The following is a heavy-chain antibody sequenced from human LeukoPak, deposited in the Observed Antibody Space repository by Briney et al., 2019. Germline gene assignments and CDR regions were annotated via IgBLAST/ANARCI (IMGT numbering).Heavy chain of an antibody. D-gene: IGHD1/OR15-1a*01. J-gene: IGHJ4*02. CDR3: TRSPNNAWHNFDY. Sequence: ASVKVSCKPSGYTFTDYYIHWVRQAPGQGPEWMGWINPNSGGSSSAQKFQGRVTMTWDTSISTAYMELSSLTSDDTAVYYCTRSPNNAWHNFDYWGQGILVTVSS. V-gene: IGHV1-2*02. CDR2: INPNSGGS. CDR1: GYTFTDYY.